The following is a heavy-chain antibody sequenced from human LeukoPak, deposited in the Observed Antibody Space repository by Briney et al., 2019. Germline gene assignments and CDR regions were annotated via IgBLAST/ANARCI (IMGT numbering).Heavy chain of an antibody. V-gene: IGHV4-39*07. D-gene: IGHD5-24*01. J-gene: IGHJ4*02. CDR1: GGSISSSSYY. Sequence: NTSETLSLTCTVSGGSISSSSYYWGWIRQPPGKGLEWIGSIYYSGSTYYNPSLKSRVTISVDTSKNQFSLKLSSVTAADTAVYYCARVKNGYNSYYFDYWGQGTLVTVSS. CDR2: IYYSGST. CDR3: ARVKNGYNSYYFDY.